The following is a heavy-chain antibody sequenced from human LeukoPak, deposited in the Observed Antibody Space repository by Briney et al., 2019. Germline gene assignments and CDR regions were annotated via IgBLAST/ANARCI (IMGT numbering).Heavy chain of an antibody. CDR2: INPNNGGT. CDR3: TRGFRPGVANHDAFDI. Sequence: ASVKVSCKASGYTFTGYYIHWVRQAPGQGLEYLGWINPNNGGTNYAQKFQGRVTMTRDTSISAAYMELSSLRSDDTALYYCTRGFRPGVANHDAFDIWGQGAMVTVSS. CDR1: GYTFTGYY. D-gene: IGHD3-3*01. J-gene: IGHJ3*02. V-gene: IGHV1-2*02.